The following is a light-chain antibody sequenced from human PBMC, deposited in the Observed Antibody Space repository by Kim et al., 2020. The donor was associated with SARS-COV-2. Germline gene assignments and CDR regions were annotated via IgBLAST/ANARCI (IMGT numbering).Light chain of an antibody. CDR2: DVS. V-gene: IGLV2-11*01. CDR1: SSEVGGYNY. CDR3: CSYAGTSTSV. J-gene: IGLJ1*01. Sequence: GQSVTISCTGTSSEVGGYNYVSWYQQHPGKAPKLLIYDVSHRPSGVPDRFSGTKSDNTASLTISGLQAEDEADYYCCSYAGTSTSVCGTGTKVTVL.